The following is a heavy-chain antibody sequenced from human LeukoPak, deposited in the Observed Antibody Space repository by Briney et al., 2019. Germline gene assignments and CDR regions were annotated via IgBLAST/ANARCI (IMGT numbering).Heavy chain of an antibody. CDR2: IDSSGNT. CDR1: GGSISSYY. V-gene: IGHV4-4*07. J-gene: IGHJ3*02. CDR3: ARVRGMYINDAFDI. D-gene: IGHD3-16*01. Sequence: PSYTLSLTCTVSGGSISSYYWSWIRQPAGEGLEYIGRIDSSGNTNYNPSLKSRVTMSVDTSKNQFSLNLSSVTAADTAVYYCARVRGMYINDAFDIWGQGTMVAVSS.